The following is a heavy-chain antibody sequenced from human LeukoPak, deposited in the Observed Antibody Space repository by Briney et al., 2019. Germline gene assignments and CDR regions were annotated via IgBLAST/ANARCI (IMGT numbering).Heavy chain of an antibody. V-gene: IGHV4-4*02. CDR2: VYRYGDT. D-gene: IGHD3-22*01. CDR3: ASHYYYSRGSDAFDL. Sequence: SETLSLTCGVSDGSISSDNWWSWVRQPPGKGLEWIGEVYRYGDTNYNPSLKSRVTMSVDKSKNQFSLKLNSVTAADTAVYFCASHYYYSRGSDAFDLWAKGHWSPSLQ. CDR1: DGSISSDNW. J-gene: IGHJ3*01.